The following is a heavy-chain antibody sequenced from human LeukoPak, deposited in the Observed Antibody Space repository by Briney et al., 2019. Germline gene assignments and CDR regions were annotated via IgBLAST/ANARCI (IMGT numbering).Heavy chain of an antibody. CDR1: GFTFSSYG. CDR3: AKGGLGSGSYYFDYFDY. D-gene: IGHD1-26*01. J-gene: IGHJ4*02. CDR2: ISYDGSNK. V-gene: IGHV3-30*18. Sequence: GGSLRLSCAASGFTFSSYGMHWVRQAPGKGLEWVAVISYDGSNKYYADSVKGRFTISRDNSKNTLYLQMNSLRAEDTAVYYCAKGGLGSGSYYFDYFDYWGQGTLVTVSS.